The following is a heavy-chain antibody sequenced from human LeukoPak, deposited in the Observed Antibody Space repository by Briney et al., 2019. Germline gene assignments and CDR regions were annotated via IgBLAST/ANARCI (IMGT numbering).Heavy chain of an antibody. J-gene: IGHJ4*02. Sequence: PGGSLRLSCAASGFTFSRNWMHWVRQAPGKGLVWVSRINSDGSSTSYADSVKGRFTSSRDNAKNSLYLQMHSLRAEDTAVYYCAREDRYARDYWGQGTLVTVSS. CDR2: INSDGSST. D-gene: IGHD2-8*01. V-gene: IGHV3-74*01. CDR3: AREDRYARDY. CDR1: GFTFSRNW.